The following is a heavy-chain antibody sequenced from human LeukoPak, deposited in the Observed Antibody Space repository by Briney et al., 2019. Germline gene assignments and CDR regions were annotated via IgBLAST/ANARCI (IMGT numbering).Heavy chain of an antibody. CDR3: TRDSKLRFLFYYMDV. Sequence: GGSLRLSCAASGFTLSSYWMHWVRQAPGKGLVWASRINTEGSSTNYADSVKGRFTISRDNAKNTLYLQMNSLRAEDTAVYYCTRDSKLRFLFYYMDVWGKGTTVTVSS. J-gene: IGHJ6*03. CDR2: INTEGSST. V-gene: IGHV3-74*01. CDR1: GFTLSSYW. D-gene: IGHD3-3*01.